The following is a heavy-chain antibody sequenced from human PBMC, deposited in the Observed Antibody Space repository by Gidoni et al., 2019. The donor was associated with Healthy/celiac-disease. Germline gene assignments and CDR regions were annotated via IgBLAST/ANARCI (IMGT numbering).Heavy chain of an antibody. V-gene: IGHV4-30-2*01. D-gene: IGHD3-22*01. J-gene: IGHJ4*02. CDR3: ARGVTYYDSSGYYAFDY. Sequence: QLQLQESGSGLVKPSQTLSLTCAVPGGLISSGGYSWSWLRQPPGKGLEWIGYIYHSGSTYYNPSLKSRVTISVDRSKNQFSLKLSSVTAADTAVYYCARGVTYYDSSGYYAFDYWGQGTLVTVSS. CDR1: GGLISSGGYS. CDR2: IYHSGST.